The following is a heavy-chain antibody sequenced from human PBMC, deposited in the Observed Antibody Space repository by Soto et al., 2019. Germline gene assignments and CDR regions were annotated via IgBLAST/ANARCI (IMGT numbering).Heavy chain of an antibody. CDR3: AREPRDGRSAGCSVVYGYYHMDV. Sequence: QVQLVESGGGLVKPGGSLRLSCAASGFTFSDYYMTWIRQAPGKGLEWVSHISSSGSSIFYADSVKGRFTISRDNAKHSLYMQMNSLRAVYTAVDYCAREPRDGRSAGCSVVYGYYHMDVWGQGTMVTVSS. J-gene: IGHJ6*03. V-gene: IGHV3-11*01. CDR1: GFTFSDYY. CDR2: ISSSGSSI. D-gene: IGHD2-2*01.